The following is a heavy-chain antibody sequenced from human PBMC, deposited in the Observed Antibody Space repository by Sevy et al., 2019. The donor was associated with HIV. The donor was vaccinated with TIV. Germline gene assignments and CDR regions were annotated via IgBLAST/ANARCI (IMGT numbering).Heavy chain of an antibody. D-gene: IGHD3-3*01. CDR2: FDPEDGET. V-gene: IGHV1-24*01. J-gene: IGHJ5*02. CDR3: ATVGGVVIPKSRNWFDP. Sequence: ASVKVSCKVSGYTLTELSMHWVRQAPGKGLEWMGGFDPEDGETIYAQKFQGRVTMTEDTSTDTAYMELSSLRSEDTAAYYCATVGGVVIPKSRNWFDPWGQGTLVTVSS. CDR1: GYTLTELS.